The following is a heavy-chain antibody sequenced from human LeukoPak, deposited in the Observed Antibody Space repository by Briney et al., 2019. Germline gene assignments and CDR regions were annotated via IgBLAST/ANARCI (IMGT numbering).Heavy chain of an antibody. V-gene: IGHV3-9*01. CDR2: IGWNSGSI. Sequence: GGSLRLSCAASGFTFDDYAMHWVRQAPGKGLEWVSGIGWNSGSIGYAASVKGRFTISRDNAKNSLYLQMNSLRAEDTALYYCAKEGHSGRALGKPLDYWGQGTLVTVSS. D-gene: IGHD1-26*01. J-gene: IGHJ4*02. CDR3: AKEGHSGRALGKPLDY. CDR1: GFTFDDYA.